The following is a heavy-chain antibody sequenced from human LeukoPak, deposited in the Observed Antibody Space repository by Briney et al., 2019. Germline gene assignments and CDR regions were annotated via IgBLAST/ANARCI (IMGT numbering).Heavy chain of an antibody. J-gene: IGHJ4*02. CDR2: ISSSSSPI. Sequence: GGSLRLSCAASGFTFSNYIMNWVRQAPGKGVEGLSYISSSSSPIYYADSVKGRFTISRDNAKNSLYLQMNSLRDEDTGVYHCARVNWNDVGSFDYWGQGTLVTVSS. CDR3: ARVNWNDVGSFDY. CDR1: GFTFSNYI. V-gene: IGHV3-48*02. D-gene: IGHD1-20*01.